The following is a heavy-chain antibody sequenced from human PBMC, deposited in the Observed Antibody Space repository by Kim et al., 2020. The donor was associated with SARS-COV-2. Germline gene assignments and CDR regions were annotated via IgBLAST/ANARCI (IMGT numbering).Heavy chain of an antibody. CDR1: GGSISGSIYYY. D-gene: IGHD2-15*01. J-gene: IGHJ5*02. Sequence: SETLSLTCTVSGGSISGSIYYYWGWNRQTPGKGLEWIGSIYYSGNTHYNPSLNSRVTISVDTSKNQFSLKLSCVTAADTALYYCVRSTPTPYNWFDPWGQGTLVTVSS. V-gene: IGHV4-39*01. CDR3: VRSTPTPYNWFDP. CDR2: IYYSGNT.